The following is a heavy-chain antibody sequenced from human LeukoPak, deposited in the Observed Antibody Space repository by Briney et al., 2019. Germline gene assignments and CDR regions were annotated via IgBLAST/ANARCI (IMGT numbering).Heavy chain of an antibody. D-gene: IGHD1-26*01. CDR2: ISYSGRT. J-gene: IGHJ4*02. CDR1: GGSVSSGSYY. V-gene: IGHV4-61*01. Sequence: SETLSLTCTVSGGSVSSGSYYWSWIRQPPGKGLEWIGYISYSGRTNYNPSLKGRITVSADTSTTQFSLKLSSVTAADTAVYYCARTSSGSYLGYWGRGTLVTVSS. CDR3: ARTSSGSYLGY.